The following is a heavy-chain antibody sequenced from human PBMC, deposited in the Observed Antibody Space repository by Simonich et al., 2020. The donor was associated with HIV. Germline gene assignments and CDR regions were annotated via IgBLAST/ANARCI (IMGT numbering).Heavy chain of an antibody. CDR2: ISGNSGSI. V-gene: IGHV3-9*03. D-gene: IGHD6-6*01. CDR3: AKDRYSSSSGSFDY. CDR1: GFTFDDYA. Sequence: EVQLVESGGGLVQPCRSLRLSCAASGFTFDDYAMHWVRQEPGTGLEWVSCISGNSGSIGYADYVKGGFTNSRDNAKNSLYLQMNSLRAEDMALYYCAKDRYSSSSGSFDYWGQGTLVTVSS. J-gene: IGHJ4*02.